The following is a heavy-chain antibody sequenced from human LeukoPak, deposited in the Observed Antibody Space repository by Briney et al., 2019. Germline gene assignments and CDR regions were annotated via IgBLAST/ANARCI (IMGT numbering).Heavy chain of an antibody. CDR3: APIFGDYSDFDS. J-gene: IGHJ4*02. V-gene: IGHV4-34*01. CDR2: INHSGST. Sequence: PSETLSLTCAVYGGSFSGYYWSWIRQPPGKGLEWIGEINHSGSTNYNPSLKSRVTISVDTSKNQFSLKLSSVAAADTAVYYCAPIFGDYSDFDSWGQGTLVTVSS. D-gene: IGHD4-17*01. CDR1: GGSFSGYY.